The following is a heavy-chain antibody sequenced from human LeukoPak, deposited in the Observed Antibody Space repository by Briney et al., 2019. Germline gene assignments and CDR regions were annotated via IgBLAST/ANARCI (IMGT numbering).Heavy chain of an antibody. Sequence: SETLSHTCAVYGGSFSGYYWSWIRQPPGKGLEWIGEINHSGSTNYNPSLKSRVTISVDTSKNQFSLKLSSVTAADTAVYYCARDPYDSSGHFDYWGQGTLVTVSS. CDR2: INHSGST. CDR1: GGSFSGYY. J-gene: IGHJ4*02. CDR3: ARDPYDSSGHFDY. V-gene: IGHV4-34*01. D-gene: IGHD3-22*01.